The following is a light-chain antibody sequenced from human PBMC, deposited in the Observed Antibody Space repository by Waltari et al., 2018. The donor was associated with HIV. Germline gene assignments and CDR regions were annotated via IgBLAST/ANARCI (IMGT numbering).Light chain of an antibody. J-gene: IGLJ1*01. Sequence: QSVLTQPPSASGTPGQRVTISCSGSSSNIGNDHVYWYQHLPGTTPKLLIYKNIQRPSGFPDRFAGSKSGTSAYLAISGLRSEDEADYYCVGWDASLSAYVFGAGTKVTVL. V-gene: IGLV1-47*01. CDR2: KNI. CDR3: VGWDASLSAYV. CDR1: SSNIGNDH.